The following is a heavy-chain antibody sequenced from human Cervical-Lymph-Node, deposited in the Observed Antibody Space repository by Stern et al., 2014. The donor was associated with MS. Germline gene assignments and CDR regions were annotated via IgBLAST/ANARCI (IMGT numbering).Heavy chain of an antibody. V-gene: IGHV5-51*01. Sequence: QLVQSGAEVKKPGESLKISCKGSGYSFTSYWIGWVRQMPGKGLEWMGIINPGDSDTRYRPSFQGQVTISADKSNSTAYLQWSSLKASDTAMYYCARRHCSSRRCGWFDPWGQGTLVTVSS. CDR1: GYSFTSYW. J-gene: IGHJ5*02. CDR2: INPGDSDT. CDR3: ARRHCSSRRCGWFDP. D-gene: IGHD2-2*01.